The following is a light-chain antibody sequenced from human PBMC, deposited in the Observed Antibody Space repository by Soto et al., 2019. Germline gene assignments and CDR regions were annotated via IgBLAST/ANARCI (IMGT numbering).Light chain of an antibody. Sequence: QAVVTQEPSFSVSHGGTVTLTCGLSSGSVSTSYYPSWYQQTPGQAPRTLIYSTNTRSSGVPDRFSGSILGNKAALTITGAQAEDESDYYCVLYMGSGISVFGGGTKLTVL. CDR2: STN. V-gene: IGLV8-61*01. CDR1: SGSVSTSYY. J-gene: IGLJ2*01. CDR3: VLYMGSGISV.